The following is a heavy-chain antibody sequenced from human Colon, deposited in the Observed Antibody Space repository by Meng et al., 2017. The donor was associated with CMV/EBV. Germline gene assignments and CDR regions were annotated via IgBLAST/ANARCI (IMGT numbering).Heavy chain of an antibody. CDR3: ARNIFRGVPPDY. CDR2: IFYTGST. J-gene: IGHJ4*02. CDR1: GGSVSSDIHY. D-gene: IGHD3-9*01. Sequence: ESLKISCTVSGGSVSSDIHYWSWIRQPPGKGLEWIGYIFYTGSTKYNPSLKSRVTISLDTSKNQFSLRVNSVTAADTAVYYCARNIFRGVPPDYWGQGTLVTVSS. V-gene: IGHV4-61*01.